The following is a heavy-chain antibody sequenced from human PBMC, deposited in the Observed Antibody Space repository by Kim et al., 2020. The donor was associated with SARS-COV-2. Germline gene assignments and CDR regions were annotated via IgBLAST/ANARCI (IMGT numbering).Heavy chain of an antibody. CDR3: ARDGEYYYDSSGYYYYFDY. CDR2: TYYRSKWYN. CDR1: GDSVSSNSAA. J-gene: IGHJ4*02. D-gene: IGHD3-22*01. V-gene: IGHV6-1*01. Sequence: SQTLSLTCAISGDSVSSNSAAWNWIRQSPSRGLEWLGRTYYRSKWYNDYAVSVKSRITINPDTSKNQFSLQLNSVTPEDTAVYYCARDGEYYYDSSGYYYYFDYWGQGTLVTVSS.